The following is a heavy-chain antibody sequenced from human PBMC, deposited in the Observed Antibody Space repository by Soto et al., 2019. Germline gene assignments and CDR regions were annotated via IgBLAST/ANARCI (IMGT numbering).Heavy chain of an antibody. V-gene: IGHV4-30-4*01. J-gene: IGHJ3*02. D-gene: IGHD6-19*01. CDR1: GGSISSGDYY. CDR3: ARHLGGGSSNAFDI. Sequence: SETLSLTCTVSGGSISSGDYYWSWIRQPPGKGLEWIGYIYYSGSTYYNPSLKSRVTISVDTSKNQFSLKLSSVTAADTAVYYCARHLGGGSSNAFDIWGQGTMVTVSS. CDR2: IYYSGST.